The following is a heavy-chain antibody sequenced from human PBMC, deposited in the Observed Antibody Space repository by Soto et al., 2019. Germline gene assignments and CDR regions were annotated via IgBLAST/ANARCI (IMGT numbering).Heavy chain of an antibody. CDR3: TRSAMVRGVSSIDY. D-gene: IGHD3-10*01. V-gene: IGHV1-3*01. CDR2: INAGNGNT. CDR1: GYTFTSYA. Sequence: ASVKVSCKASGYTFTSYAMHWVRQASGQRLEWMGWINAGNGNTKYSQKFQGRVTITRDTSASTAYMELSSLRSEDTAVYYCTRSAMVRGVSSIDYWGQGTLVTVSS. J-gene: IGHJ4*02.